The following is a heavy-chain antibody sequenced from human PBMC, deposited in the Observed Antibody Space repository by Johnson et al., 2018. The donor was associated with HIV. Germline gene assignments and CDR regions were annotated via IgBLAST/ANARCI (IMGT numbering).Heavy chain of an antibody. CDR1: GFTFDEYG. D-gene: IGHD2/OR15-2a*01. V-gene: IGHV3-20*04. CDR2: ITWNGGTT. CDR3: ARDLFYDPHAFDI. Sequence: VQLVESGGGVVRPGGSLRVSCTASGFTFDEYGMSWVRQAPWKGLEWVSGITWNGGTTGYADSVKGRFLISRDNAKNSLYLQMSSLRAEDTALYYCARDLFYDPHAFDIWGQGTMVTVSS. J-gene: IGHJ3*02.